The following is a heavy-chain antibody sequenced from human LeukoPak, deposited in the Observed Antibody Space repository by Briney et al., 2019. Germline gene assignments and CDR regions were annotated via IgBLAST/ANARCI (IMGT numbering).Heavy chain of an antibody. CDR1: GFSFSGYT. J-gene: IGHJ5*02. V-gene: IGHV3-48*01. CDR2: ISGGSSI. D-gene: IGHD3-3*01. Sequence: GGSLRLSCAASGFSFSGYTFNWVRQAPGKGLEWVSYISGGSSIYYADSVKGRFTISRDNAKNSVYLQMNSLRAEDTAVYYCARGQDVLRFLEWLYNWFDPWGQGTLVTVSS. CDR3: ARGQDVLRFLEWLYNWFDP.